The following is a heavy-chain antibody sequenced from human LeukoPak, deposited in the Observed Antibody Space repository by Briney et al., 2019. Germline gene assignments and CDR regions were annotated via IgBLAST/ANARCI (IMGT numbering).Heavy chain of an antibody. CDR3: AKGGGNWYFDP. CDR2: ISGSGGST. Sequence: GASLRLSCAASGFTFSSYAVSWVRQAPGKGLEWVSSISGSGGSTYYADSVKGRFTISRDNSKNTLYLQVNSLRAEDTAVYYCAKGGGNWYFDPWGRGALVTVSS. V-gene: IGHV3-23*01. J-gene: IGHJ2*01. CDR1: GFTFSSYA. D-gene: IGHD3-16*01.